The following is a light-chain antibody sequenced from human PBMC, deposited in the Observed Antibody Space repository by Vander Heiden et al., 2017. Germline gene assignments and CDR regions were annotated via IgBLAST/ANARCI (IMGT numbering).Light chain of an antibody. V-gene: IGKV3-20*01. CDR1: QSVSSSY. CDR3: QQDGSSPGT. J-gene: IGKJ2*02. Sequence: EIVLTQSPGTLSLSPGERATLSCRASQSVSSSYLAWYQQKPGQAPRLLIYGASSRATGIPDRFSGSGSRTDFTLTISRLEPEDFAVYYCQQDGSSPGTFGQGTKLEIK. CDR2: GAS.